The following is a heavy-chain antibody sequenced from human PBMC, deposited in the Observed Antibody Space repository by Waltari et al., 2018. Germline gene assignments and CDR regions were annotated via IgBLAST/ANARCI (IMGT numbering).Heavy chain of an antibody. CDR2: IYHSGST. CDR1: GGSISSSNW. D-gene: IGHD3-10*02. Sequence: QVQLQESGPGLVKPSGTLSLTCAVPGGSISSSNWCSWFRQPPGKGLEWIGEIYHSGSTNYNPSLKSRVTISVDKSKNQFSLKLSSVTAADTAVYYCARDRRGYYHLHNWFDPWGQGTLVTVSS. CDR3: ARDRRGYYHLHNWFDP. J-gene: IGHJ5*02. V-gene: IGHV4-4*02.